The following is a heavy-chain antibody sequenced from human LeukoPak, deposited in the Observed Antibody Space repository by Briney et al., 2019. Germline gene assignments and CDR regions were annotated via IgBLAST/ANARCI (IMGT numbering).Heavy chain of an antibody. V-gene: IGHV3-23*01. D-gene: IGHD3-22*01. CDR2: ISGNGTST. Sequence: GGSLRLSCAASGFTFSNYAMSWVRQAPGKGLEWVSGISGNGTSTYYADSVKGRFTISRDNSKNTLYLQMNSLRAEDTAVYYCASRNYYDSSGYYYYYFDYWGQGILVTVSS. J-gene: IGHJ4*02. CDR3: ASRNYYDSSGYYYYYFDY. CDR1: GFTFSNYA.